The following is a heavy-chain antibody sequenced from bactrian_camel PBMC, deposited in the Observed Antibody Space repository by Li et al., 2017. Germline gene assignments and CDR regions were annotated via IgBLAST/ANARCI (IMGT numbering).Heavy chain of an antibody. CDR1: GVTDSSMC. D-gene: IGHD6*01. J-gene: IGHJ4*01. V-gene: IGHV3S1*01. Sequence: HVQLVESGGGSVPAGGSLRLSCVASGVTDSSMCMAWFRQTPGNEREGIASIFTGGVSTFYADSVKGRFTVSQDNARNTVYLQMDTLKPEDTAMYYCAAKMCGKFIDWYTTRALARESYHYWGQGTQ. CDR2: IFTGGVST. CDR3: AAKMCGKFIDWYTTRALARESYHY.